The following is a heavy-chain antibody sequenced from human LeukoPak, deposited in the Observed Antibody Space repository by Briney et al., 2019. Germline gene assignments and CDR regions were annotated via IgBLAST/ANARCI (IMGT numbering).Heavy chain of an antibody. CDR1: GYTFTGYY. CDR2: INPNSGGT. V-gene: IGHV1-2*02. J-gene: IGHJ4*02. Sequence: ASVKVSCKASGYTFTGYYMHWVRQAPGQGLEWMGWINPNSGGTNYAQKFQGRVTMTRDTSISTAYMELSRLRSDDTAVYYCARGRPRNYYDSSGYYYDVGPLSYYFDYWGQGTLVTVSS. CDR3: ARGRPRNYYDSSGYYYDVGPLSYYFDY. D-gene: IGHD3-22*01.